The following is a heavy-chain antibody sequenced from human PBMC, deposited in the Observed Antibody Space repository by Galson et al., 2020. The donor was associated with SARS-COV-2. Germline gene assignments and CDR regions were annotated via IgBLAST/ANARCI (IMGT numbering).Heavy chain of an antibody. V-gene: IGHV3-53*01. Sequence: GGSLRLSCAASGFTVSSNYMSWVRQAPGKGLEWVSVIYSGGSTYYADSVKGRFTISRDNSKNTLYLQMNSLRAEDTAVYYCARDKRAPVREQWLVGEYYYYYYGMDVWGQGTTVTVSS. CDR2: IYSGGST. CDR1: GFTVSSNY. D-gene: IGHD6-19*01. J-gene: IGHJ6*02. CDR3: ARDKRAPVREQWLVGEYYYYYYGMDV.